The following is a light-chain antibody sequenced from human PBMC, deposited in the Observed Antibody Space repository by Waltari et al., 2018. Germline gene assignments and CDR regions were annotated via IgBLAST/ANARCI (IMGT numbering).Light chain of an antibody. CDR1: QDIHSY. Sequence: DIYFTLSPSFLSASVGYIVTITCRASQDIHSYLAWYQLRPGQAPRLIIYVASKLQSGVPSRFSGSGTGTDFTLTISGLQPEDFATYYCQHLNSYPLNFGGGTKVEIK. CDR3: QHLNSYPLN. V-gene: IGKV1-9*01. J-gene: IGKJ4*01. CDR2: VAS.